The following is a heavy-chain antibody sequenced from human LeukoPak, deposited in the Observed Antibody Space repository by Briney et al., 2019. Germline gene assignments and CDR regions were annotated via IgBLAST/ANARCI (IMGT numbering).Heavy chain of an antibody. J-gene: IGHJ4*02. CDR1: GGSISSGGYY. CDR3: ARVPGDGYNYPYYFDY. V-gene: IGHV4-61*08. CDR2: IYYSGST. Sequence: SETLSLTCTVSGGSISSGGYYWSWIRQHPGKGLEWIGYIYYSGSTNYNPSLKSRVTISVDTSKNQFSLKLSSVTAADTAVYYCARVPGDGYNYPYYFDYWGQGTLVTVSS. D-gene: IGHD5-24*01.